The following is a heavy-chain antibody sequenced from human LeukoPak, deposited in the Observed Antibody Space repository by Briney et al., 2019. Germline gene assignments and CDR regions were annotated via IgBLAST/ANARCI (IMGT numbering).Heavy chain of an antibody. CDR1: GFTFSDYY. CDR2: ISSSGSTI. J-gene: IGHJ3*02. Sequence: GGSLRLSCAASGFTFSDYYMSWIRQAPGKGLKWVSYISSSGSTIYYADSVKGRFTISRDNAKNSLYLQMNSLRAEDTAVYYCTNYGDYVLSRRLDAFDIWGQGTMVTVSS. CDR3: TNYGDYVLSRRLDAFDI. V-gene: IGHV3-11*01. D-gene: IGHD4-17*01.